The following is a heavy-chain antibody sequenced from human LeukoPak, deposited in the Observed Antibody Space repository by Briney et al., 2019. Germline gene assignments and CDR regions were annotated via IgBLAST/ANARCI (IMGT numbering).Heavy chain of an antibody. J-gene: IGHJ6*03. Sequence: GGSLRLSCAASGFTFSSYSMNWVRQAPGKGLEWVSYISSSSSTIYYADSVKGRFTISRDNAKNSLYLQMNSLRAEDTAVYYCARESTDYGYYYYYMDVWGKGTTVTVSS. CDR3: ARESTDYGYYYYYMDV. CDR2: ISSSSSTI. D-gene: IGHD4-17*01. V-gene: IGHV3-48*01. CDR1: GFTFSSYS.